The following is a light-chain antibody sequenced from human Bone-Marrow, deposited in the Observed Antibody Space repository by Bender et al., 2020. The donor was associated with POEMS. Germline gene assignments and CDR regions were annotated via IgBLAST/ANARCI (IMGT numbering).Light chain of an antibody. CDR3: CTYVGSDTYV. CDR2: DGT. V-gene: IGLV2-11*01. J-gene: IGLJ1*01. CDR1: SSDVGVHNY. Sequence: QSALTQPRSVSGSPGQSVTIPCTGTSSDVGVHNYVSWYRQYPGKAPEFMIYDGTKRPSGVPVRFSGSKSGNTASLTISGLQAEDEADYYCCTYVGSDTYVFGTGTTVTVL.